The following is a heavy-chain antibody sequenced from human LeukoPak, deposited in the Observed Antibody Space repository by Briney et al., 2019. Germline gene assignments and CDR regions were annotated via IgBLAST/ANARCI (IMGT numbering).Heavy chain of an antibody. CDR3: ARDPRRRYCSGGSCNHFDY. V-gene: IGHV3-33*01. J-gene: IGHJ4*02. CDR2: TWYDGRNK. CDR1: GITFNA. D-gene: IGHD2-15*01. Sequence: GSLRLSSAASGITFNAIHWVRQAPGKGLEWVALTWYDGRNKYYADSVKGRFTISIDNSKNMVYLHMNSLRADDTAVYYCARDPRRRYCSGGSCNHFDYWGQGTLVTVSS.